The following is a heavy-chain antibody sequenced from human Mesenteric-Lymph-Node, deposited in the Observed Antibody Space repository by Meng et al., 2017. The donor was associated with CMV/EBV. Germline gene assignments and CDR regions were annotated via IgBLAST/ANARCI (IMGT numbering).Heavy chain of an antibody. Sequence: SETLSLTCTVSGGSISSSSYYWGWIRQPPGKGLEWIGYIYYSGSTNYNPSLKSRVTISVDTSKNQFSLKLSSVTAADTAAYYCAIYCSSTSCSGWFDPWGQGTLVTVSS. J-gene: IGHJ5*02. D-gene: IGHD2-2*01. CDR3: AIYCSSTSCSGWFDP. CDR2: IYYSGST. CDR1: GGSISSSSYY. V-gene: IGHV4-61*05.